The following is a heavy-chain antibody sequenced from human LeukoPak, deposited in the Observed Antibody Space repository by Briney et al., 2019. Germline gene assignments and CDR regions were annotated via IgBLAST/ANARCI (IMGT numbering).Heavy chain of an antibody. V-gene: IGHV4-39*01. CDR3: TRRGTATTERFDY. CDR2: IYYSGSA. Sequence: SDTLSLTCTVSGDSISSSSYYCSWSPQPPGKGLEWIGRIYYSGSAYYNASLKSRVTRSVDTTKNQLSVKLSSVTAADTAVYYCTRRGTATTERFDYWGQGTLVTVSS. D-gene: IGHD4-11*01. J-gene: IGHJ4*02. CDR1: GDSISSSSYY.